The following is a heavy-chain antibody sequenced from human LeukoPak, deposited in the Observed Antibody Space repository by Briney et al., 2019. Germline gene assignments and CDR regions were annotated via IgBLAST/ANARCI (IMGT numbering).Heavy chain of an antibody. CDR3: ARMYYDILTGYLEYYYYYYYMDV. V-gene: IGHV3-7*01. CDR1: GFTFSSYW. J-gene: IGHJ6*03. CDR2: IKQDGSEK. Sequence: GGSLRLSCAASGFTFSSYWMSWVRQAPGKGLEWVANIKQDGSEKYYVDSVKGRFTISRDNAKNSLYLQMNSLRAEDTAVYYCARMYYDILTGYLEYYYYYYYMDVWGKGTTVTVSS. D-gene: IGHD3-9*01.